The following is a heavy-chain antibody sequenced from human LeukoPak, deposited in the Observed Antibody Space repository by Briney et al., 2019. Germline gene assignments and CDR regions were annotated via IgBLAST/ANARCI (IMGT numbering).Heavy chain of an antibody. J-gene: IGHJ6*03. CDR2: MNPNSGNT. CDR1: GYTFTSYD. V-gene: IGHV1-8*01. D-gene: IGHD1-20*01. CDR3: ARGVYNWNDPGYYYYMDV. Sequence: GASVNVSCKASGYTFTSYDINWVRQATGQGLEWMGCMNPNSGNTGYAQKFQGRVTMDRNTSISKAYMELSSLRSEDTAVYYCARGVYNWNDPGYYYYMDVWGKGTTVTVSS.